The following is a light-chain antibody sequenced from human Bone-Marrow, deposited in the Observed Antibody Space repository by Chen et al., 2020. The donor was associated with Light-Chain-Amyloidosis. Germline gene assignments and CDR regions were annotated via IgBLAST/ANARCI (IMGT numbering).Light chain of an antibody. CDR2: HTS. J-gene: IGKJ2*01. V-gene: IGKV3-15*01. CDR3: QQYDDWPPLT. Sequence: EIVMTQSPATLSVSPGERATLSCRASQSISSNLAWYQQKPGQAPRLLIYHTSIRATGVPARFSGSGSGTEFTLTISGLQSEDFAVYDCQQYDDWPPLTFGQGTKLDIK. CDR1: QSISSN.